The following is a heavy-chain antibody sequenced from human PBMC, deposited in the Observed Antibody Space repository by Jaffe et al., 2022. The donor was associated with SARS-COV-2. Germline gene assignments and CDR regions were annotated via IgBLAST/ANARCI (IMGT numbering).Heavy chain of an antibody. Sequence: EVQLVESGGGLVQPGGSLRLSCAASGFTVSSNYMSWVRQAPGKGLEWVSVIYSGGSTYYADSVKGRFTISRDNSKNTLYLQMNSLRAEDTAVYYCASGVGATIAPFDYWGQGTLVTVSS. V-gene: IGHV3-66*02. CDR3: ASGVGATIAPFDY. D-gene: IGHD1-26*01. J-gene: IGHJ4*02. CDR1: GFTVSSNY. CDR2: IYSGGST.